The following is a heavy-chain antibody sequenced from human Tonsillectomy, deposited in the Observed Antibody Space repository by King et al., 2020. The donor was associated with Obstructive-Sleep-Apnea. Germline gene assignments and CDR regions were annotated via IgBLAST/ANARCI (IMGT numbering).Heavy chain of an antibody. CDR1: GFTFDDYA. Sequence: VQLVESGGGLVQPGRSLRLSCAASGFTFDDYAMHWVRQAPGKGLEWVSGISWNSGSIGYADSVKGRFTLSRDNAKNSLYLQMNSLRAEDTALYYCARDNYGSYFDYWGQGTLVTVSS. V-gene: IGHV3-9*01. CDR2: ISWNSGSI. J-gene: IGHJ4*02. D-gene: IGHD3-10*01. CDR3: ARDNYGSYFDY.